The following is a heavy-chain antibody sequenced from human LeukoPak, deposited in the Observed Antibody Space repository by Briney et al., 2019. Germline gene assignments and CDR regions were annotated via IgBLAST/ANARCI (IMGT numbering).Heavy chain of an antibody. CDR2: IKEDGSEK. Sequence: GGSLRLSCVASGFTFSSYWMSWVRQAPGKSLEWVAKIKEDGSEKYYVDSVKGRFTISRDNAEKSLYLQMNSLRAEDTAVYYCARGFGSSYAHHWGQGTLVAVSS. V-gene: IGHV3-7*05. D-gene: IGHD5-18*01. J-gene: IGHJ4*02. CDR3: ARGFGSSYAHH. CDR1: GFTFSSYW.